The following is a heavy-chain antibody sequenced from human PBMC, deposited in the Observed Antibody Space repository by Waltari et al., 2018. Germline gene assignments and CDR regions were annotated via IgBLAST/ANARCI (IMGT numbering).Heavy chain of an antibody. CDR1: GFTFSSYW. D-gene: IGHD6-13*01. Sequence: EVQLVESGGGLVQPGGSLRLSCAASGFTFSSYWMSWVRQAPGKGLEWVDNIKQDGSEKYYVDSVKGRFTISRDNAKNSLYLQMNSLRAEDTAVYYCARYGSWYSYYFDYWGQGTLVTVSS. CDR3: ARYGSWYSYYFDY. CDR2: IKQDGSEK. V-gene: IGHV3-7*01. J-gene: IGHJ4*02.